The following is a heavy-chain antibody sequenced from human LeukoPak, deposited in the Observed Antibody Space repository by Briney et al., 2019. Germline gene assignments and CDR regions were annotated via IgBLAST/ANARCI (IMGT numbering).Heavy chain of an antibody. CDR2: IFYTGST. J-gene: IGHJ3*02. CDR3: ARVGDTLGTVYDAFDI. CDR1: GGSITSYY. Sequence: PSETLSLTCTVSGGSITSYYWSWFRQPPGKGLEFIGYIFYTGSTNYNPSLKSRVTISVDTSKNQFSLKLSSVTAADTAVYYCARVGDTLGTVYDAFDIWGQGTMVTVSS. V-gene: IGHV4-59*12. D-gene: IGHD3-16*01.